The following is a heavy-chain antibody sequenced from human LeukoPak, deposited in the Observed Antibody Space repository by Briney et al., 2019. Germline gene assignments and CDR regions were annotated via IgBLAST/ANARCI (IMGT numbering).Heavy chain of an antibody. CDR1: GFTVSSNY. Sequence: KTGGSLRLSCAASGFTVSSNYMSWVRQAPGKGLEWVSSISSSSSYIYYADSVKGRFTISRDNAKNSLYLQMNSLRAEDTAVYYCARDEERVVGATNTLLDYWGQGTLVTVSS. CDR3: ARDEERVVGATNTLLDY. CDR2: ISSSSSYI. D-gene: IGHD1-26*01. J-gene: IGHJ4*02. V-gene: IGHV3-21*01.